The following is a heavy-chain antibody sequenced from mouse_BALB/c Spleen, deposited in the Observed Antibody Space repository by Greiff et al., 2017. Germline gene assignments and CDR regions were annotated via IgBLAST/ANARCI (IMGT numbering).Heavy chain of an antibody. CDR2: ISSGGSYT. Sequence: EVHLVESGGGLVKPGGSLKLSCAASGFTFSSYAMSWVRQSPEKRLEWVAEISSGGSYTYYPDTVTGRFTISRDNAKNTLYLEMSSLRSEDTAMYYWARREAYDYDGDYFDYWGQGTTLTVSS. CDR3: ARREAYDYDGDYFDY. D-gene: IGHD2-4*01. CDR1: GFTFSSYA. V-gene: IGHV5-9-4*01. J-gene: IGHJ2*01.